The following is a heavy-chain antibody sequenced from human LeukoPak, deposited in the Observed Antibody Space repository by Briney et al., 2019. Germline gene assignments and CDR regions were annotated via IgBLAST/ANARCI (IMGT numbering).Heavy chain of an antibody. CDR1: GFTFSSYA. Sequence: GGSLRLSCAASGFTFSSYAMSWVRQAPGKGLEWVSAISGSGGSTYYADSVKGRFTISRDNAKNSLYLQMNSLRAEDTAVYYCARVGGPYNWNWFDPWGQGTLVTVSS. CDR2: ISGSGGST. D-gene: IGHD1-20*01. V-gene: IGHV3-23*01. CDR3: ARVGGPYNWNWFDP. J-gene: IGHJ5*02.